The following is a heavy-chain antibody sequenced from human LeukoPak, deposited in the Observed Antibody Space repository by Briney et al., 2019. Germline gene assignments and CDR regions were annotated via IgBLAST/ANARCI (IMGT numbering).Heavy chain of an antibody. V-gene: IGHV4-4*07. CDR3: ARVRYSDSSVLTRKRSYYFDF. D-gene: IGHD3-22*01. CDR1: GGSINIYY. J-gene: IGHJ4*02. CDR2: IYTSVSV. Sequence: SETLSLTSAVSGGSINIYYWSWIRQPAGKGLEWIGRIYTSVSVNYNPSLKSRVTISVDTSKNQFYLKLSSVSAADTAVYYCARVRYSDSSVLTRKRSYYFDFWGQGTLVTVSS.